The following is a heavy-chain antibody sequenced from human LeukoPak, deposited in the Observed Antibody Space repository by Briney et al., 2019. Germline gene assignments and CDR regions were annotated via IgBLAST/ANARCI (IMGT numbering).Heavy chain of an antibody. Sequence: GGSLRLSCVASGFSFSSYGMHWVRQAPGKGLEWVAVMSYNGQITYYADSLRGRFTISRDNSKNTLYLQMNSLRAEDTAIYYCARVAYSSNWYIDYWGQGTLVAVSS. CDR1: GFSFSSYG. CDR3: ARVAYSSNWYIDY. J-gene: IGHJ4*02. D-gene: IGHD6-13*01. V-gene: IGHV3-30*03. CDR2: MSYNGQIT.